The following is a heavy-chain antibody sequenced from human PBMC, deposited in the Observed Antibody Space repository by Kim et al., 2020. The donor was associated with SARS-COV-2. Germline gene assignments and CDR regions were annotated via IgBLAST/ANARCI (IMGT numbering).Heavy chain of an antibody. J-gene: IGHJ4*02. D-gene: IGHD4-17*01. CDR2: IYYSGST. CDR3: ARGLYGDYVELDY. CDR1: GGSISSGGYY. V-gene: IGHV4-31*03. Sequence: SETLSLTCTVSGGSISSGGYYWSWIRQHPGKGLEWIGYIYYSGSTYYNPSLKSRVTISVDTSKNQFSLKLSSVTAADTAVYYCARGLYGDYVELDYWGQGTLVTVSS.